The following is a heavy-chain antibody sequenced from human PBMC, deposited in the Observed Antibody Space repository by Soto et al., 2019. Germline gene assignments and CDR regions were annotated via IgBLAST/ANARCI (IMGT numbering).Heavy chain of an antibody. J-gene: IGHJ1*01. CDR3: ARNRSGSGTIHH. Sequence: QVQLVQSGAEVKKPGASVKVSCKAAGYSFTSYGISWVRQAPGQGLEWLGWISVYNGVTTYAQKLQGRVSMTTDTSTNTAYMELRSLRSDDTAVYFCARNRSGSGTIHHWGQGTLVTVSS. D-gene: IGHD6-25*01. V-gene: IGHV1-18*04. CDR2: ISVYNGVT. CDR1: GYSFTSYG.